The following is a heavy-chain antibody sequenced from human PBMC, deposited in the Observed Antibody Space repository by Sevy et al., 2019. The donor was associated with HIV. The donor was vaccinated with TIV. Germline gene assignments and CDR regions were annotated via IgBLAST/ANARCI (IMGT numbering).Heavy chain of an antibody. Sequence: ASVKVSCKASGGTFSSYAISWVRQAPGQGLEWMGGIIPIFGTANYAQKFQGRVTITADESTSTAYMELSSLRSEDTDVKYCAIDRMANKQDLGYCSGGSCYSSYYYYGMDVWGQGTTVTVSS. V-gene: IGHV1-69*13. D-gene: IGHD2-15*01. CDR2: IIPIFGTA. CDR1: GGTFSSYA. CDR3: AIDRMANKQDLGYCSGGSCYSSYYYYGMDV. J-gene: IGHJ6*02.